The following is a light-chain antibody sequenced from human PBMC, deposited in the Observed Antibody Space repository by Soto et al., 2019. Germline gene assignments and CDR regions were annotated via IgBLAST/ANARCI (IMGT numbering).Light chain of an antibody. CDR2: GNS. Sequence: SVLTQPPSVSGALGQRVTISCNGSSSNIGAGYDVHWYQQLPGTAPKLLIYGNSIRPSGVPDRFSGSKSGTSASLAITGLQAEDEAEYYCQSYDSSLSGYVFGTGTKVTVL. CDR3: QSYDSSLSGYV. V-gene: IGLV1-40*01. CDR1: SSNIGAGYD. J-gene: IGLJ1*01.